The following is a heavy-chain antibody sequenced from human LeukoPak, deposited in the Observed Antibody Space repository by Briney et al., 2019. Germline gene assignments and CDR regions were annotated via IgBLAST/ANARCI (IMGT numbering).Heavy chain of an antibody. CDR1: GFTFSSYW. CDR3: ARAGNDYDSSGMGY. D-gene: IGHD3-22*01. V-gene: IGHV3-74*01. Sequence: GGSLRLSCAASGFTFSSYWVLWVRQAPGKGLVWVSRINSDGSSTSYADSVKGRFTISRDNAKNTLYLQMNSLRAEDTAVYYCARAGNDYDSSGMGYWGQGTLVTVSS. CDR2: INSDGSST. J-gene: IGHJ4*02.